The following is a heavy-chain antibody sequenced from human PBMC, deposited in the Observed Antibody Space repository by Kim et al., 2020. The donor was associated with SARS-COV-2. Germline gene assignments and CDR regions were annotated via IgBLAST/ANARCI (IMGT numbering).Heavy chain of an antibody. D-gene: IGHD6-6*01. CDR1: GFTFTTYY. CDR2: INPSGAST. J-gene: IGHJ6*03. V-gene: IGHV1-46*01. CDR3: ARDRLQYSSSAYMDV. Sequence: ASVKVSCKASGFTFTTYYFHWVRQAPGQGLEWMGVINPSGASTSYAQKFQDRVTVTRDTSTSTVYLELSSLSSEDSAVYFCARDRLQYSSSAYMDVWGKGTPVTVAS.